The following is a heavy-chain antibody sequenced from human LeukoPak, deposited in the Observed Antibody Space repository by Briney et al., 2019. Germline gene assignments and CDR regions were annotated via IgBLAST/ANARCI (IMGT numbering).Heavy chain of an antibody. CDR2: ISAYNGNT. V-gene: IGHV1-18*01. CDR3: ARVRGIIQLGQIRFDY. D-gene: IGHD5-18*01. J-gene: IGHJ4*02. Sequence: APVKVSCKASGYTFTSYGISWVRQAPGQGLEWMGWISAYNGNTNYAQKLQGRVTMTTDTSTSTAYMELRSLRSDDTAVYYCARVRGIIQLGQIRFDYWGQGTLVTVSS. CDR1: GYTFTSYG.